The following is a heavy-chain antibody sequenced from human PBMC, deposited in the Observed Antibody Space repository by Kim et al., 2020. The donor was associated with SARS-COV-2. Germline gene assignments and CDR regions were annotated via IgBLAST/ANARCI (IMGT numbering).Heavy chain of an antibody. Sequence: SETLSLTCGVSGGPLSGYYWSWIRQPPGKGLEWIGEINHSESTNYNPSLESRVNVSIDTSKNQFSLKLKSVTAADTAVYFCARGRLATFRGGIYFFDYWGQGVRVTVSS. V-gene: IGHV4-34*01. CDR1: GGPLSGYY. D-gene: IGHD3-16*01. CDR2: INHSEST. CDR3: ARGRLATFRGGIYFFDY. J-gene: IGHJ4*02.